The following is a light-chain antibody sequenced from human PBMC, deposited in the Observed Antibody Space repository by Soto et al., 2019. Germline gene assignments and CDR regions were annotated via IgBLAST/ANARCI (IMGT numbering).Light chain of an antibody. CDR3: QQYNSFPWT. CDR1: QSISSW. J-gene: IGKJ1*01. Sequence: DIQMTQSPSTLSASVGDRVTITCRARQSISSWLAWYQQKPGKVPKLLIYKASSLESGVPSRFSGSGSGTELTLTISSLQPDDFATYYCQQYNSFPWTFGQGTKVDIK. V-gene: IGKV1-5*03. CDR2: KAS.